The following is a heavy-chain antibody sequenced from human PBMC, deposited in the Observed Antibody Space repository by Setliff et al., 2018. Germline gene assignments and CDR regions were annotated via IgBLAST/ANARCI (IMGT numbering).Heavy chain of an antibody. CDR2: IWYDGRTT. Sequence: GGSLRLSCAASGFTFSSYGMHWVRQAPGKGLEWVAVIWYDGRTTGYTDSVKGRFTISRDNAKNSLYLQMNSLRAEDTAVYYCATTPQSDYYYRHDGYFDYWGQGTLVTVSS. V-gene: IGHV3-33*03. CDR1: GFTFSSYG. D-gene: IGHD3-3*01. CDR3: ATTPQSDYYYRHDGYFDY. J-gene: IGHJ4*02.